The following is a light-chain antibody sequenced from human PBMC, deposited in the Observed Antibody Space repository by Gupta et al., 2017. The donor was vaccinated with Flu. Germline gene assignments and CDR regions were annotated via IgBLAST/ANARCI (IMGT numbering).Light chain of an antibody. CDR2: KAS. CDR3: QEYNSYWA. CDR1: QSISSW. Sequence: SPSTLSASGVDRVTITCRASQSISSWLSWYQQKPGKAPKLLIYKASTLESGVPSRFSGSGFGTEFTLTISRLQPDDFATYYCQEYNSYWAFGQGTKVEIK. J-gene: IGKJ1*01. V-gene: IGKV1-5*03.